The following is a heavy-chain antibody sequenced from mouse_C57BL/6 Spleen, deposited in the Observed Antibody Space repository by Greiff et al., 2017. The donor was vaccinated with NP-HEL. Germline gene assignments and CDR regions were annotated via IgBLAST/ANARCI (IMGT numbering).Heavy chain of an antibody. J-gene: IGHJ2*01. D-gene: IGHD1-1*01. CDR2: ISDGGSYT. CDR3: AREADGSSPYYFDY. Sequence: EVQLVESGGGLVKPGGSLKLSCAASGFTFSSYAMSWVRQTPEKRLEWVATISDGGSYTYYPDNVKGRFTISRDNAKNNLYLQMSHLKSEDTAMYYCAREADGSSPYYFDYWGQGTTLTVSS. V-gene: IGHV5-4*01. CDR1: GFTFSSYA.